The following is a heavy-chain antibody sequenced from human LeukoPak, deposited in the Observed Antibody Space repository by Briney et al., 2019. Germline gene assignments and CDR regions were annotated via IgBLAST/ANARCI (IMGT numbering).Heavy chain of an antibody. D-gene: IGHD3-10*01. J-gene: IGHJ6*02. Sequence: GGSLRLSCAVSGFTLSSNWMGWVRQAPGKGLEWVANINPDGSETYYVDSVKGRFTISRDNAKSSLYLQMNSLRAEDTAVYYCAKEWRVTAYYYGSGKFYGMDVWGQGTTVTVSS. CDR3: AKEWRVTAYYYGSGKFYGMDV. V-gene: IGHV3-7*01. CDR1: GFTLSSNW. CDR2: INPDGSET.